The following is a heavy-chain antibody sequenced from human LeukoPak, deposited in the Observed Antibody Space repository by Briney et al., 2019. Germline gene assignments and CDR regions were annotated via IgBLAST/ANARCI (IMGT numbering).Heavy chain of an antibody. CDR2: IYYSGST. CDR1: GGSISSSSYY. CDR3: AGRGSGWYFFDY. V-gene: IGHV4-39*01. J-gene: IGHJ4*02. D-gene: IGHD6-19*01. Sequence: SETLSLTCTVSGGSISSSSYYWGWIRQPPGKGLEWIGSIYYSGSTYYNPSLKSRVTISVDTSKNQFSLKLSSVTAADMAVYYCAGRGSGWYFFDYWGQGTLVTVSS.